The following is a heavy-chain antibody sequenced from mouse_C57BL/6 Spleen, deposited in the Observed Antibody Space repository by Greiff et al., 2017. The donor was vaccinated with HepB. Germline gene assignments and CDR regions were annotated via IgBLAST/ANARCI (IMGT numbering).Heavy chain of an antibody. CDR3: ARDPSTVVATEYFDV. J-gene: IGHJ1*03. D-gene: IGHD1-1*01. CDR2: ISDGGSYT. Sequence: EVKLVESGGGLVKPGGSLKLSCAASGFTFSSYAMSWVRQTPEKRLEWVATISDGGSYTYYPDNVKGRFTISRDNAKNNLYLQMSHLKSEDTAMYYCARDPSTVVATEYFDVWGTGTTVTVFS. CDR1: GFTFSSYA. V-gene: IGHV5-4*01.